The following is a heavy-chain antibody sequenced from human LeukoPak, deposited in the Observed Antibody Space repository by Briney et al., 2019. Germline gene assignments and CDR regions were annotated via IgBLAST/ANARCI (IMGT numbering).Heavy chain of an antibody. D-gene: IGHD1-26*01. Sequence: ASVKVSFKASGSTFTIYGISWVRHPPAQGQEWMGWISGYNGNTKNAQKLQGRVTMTTDTSTSTAYMELRSLRSDDAAVYYCARDAGSSYYYWGQGTLVTVSS. CDR3: ARDAGSSYYY. V-gene: IGHV1-18*04. J-gene: IGHJ4*02. CDR1: GSTFTIYG. CDR2: ISGYNGNT.